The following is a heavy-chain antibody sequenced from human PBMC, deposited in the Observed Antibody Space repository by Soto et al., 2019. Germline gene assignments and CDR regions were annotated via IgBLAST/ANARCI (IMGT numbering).Heavy chain of an antibody. Sequence: GGYPRLSCAASGFTFDDYAMHWVRQVPGKGLEWVSGISWNSATIGYADSVKGRFTTSRDNAKNSLYLQMNSLTTEDSAVYYCARGVVGRHFANWGQGTLVTPSS. D-gene: IGHD1-1*01. CDR1: GFTFDDYA. J-gene: IGHJ4*02. V-gene: IGHV3-9*01. CDR3: ARGVVGRHFAN. CDR2: ISWNSATI.